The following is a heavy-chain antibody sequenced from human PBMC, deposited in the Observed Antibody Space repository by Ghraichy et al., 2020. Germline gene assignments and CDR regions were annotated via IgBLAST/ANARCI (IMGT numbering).Heavy chain of an antibody. CDR1: GFNFNNYD. V-gene: IGHV3-48*04. CDR3: ARAWGVVSFYYYYGLDV. CDR2: ISSRSKNI. Sequence: LTCAASGFNFNNYDMDWVRQAPGKGLEWVAHISSRSKNIFYSDSVKGRFTISRDNAKNSLFLQMNSLRAEDAAVYFCARAWGVVSFYYYYGLDVWGQGTTVTVSS. D-gene: IGHD2-21*01. J-gene: IGHJ6*02.